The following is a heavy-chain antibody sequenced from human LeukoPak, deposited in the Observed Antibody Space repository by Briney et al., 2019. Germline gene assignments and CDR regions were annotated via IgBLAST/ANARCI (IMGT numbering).Heavy chain of an antibody. J-gene: IGHJ4*02. D-gene: IGHD1-26*01. Sequence: GGSLRLSCATSGFTFNSYWLSWVRQAPGKGLEWVANIQQVGSAKKYVDSVKGRFTISRDNAKNSLYLQMNSLRAEDTAVYYCARDHRVGANDYWGQGTLVTVSS. CDR1: GFTFNSYW. CDR3: ARDHRVGANDY. CDR2: IQQVGSAK. V-gene: IGHV3-7*01.